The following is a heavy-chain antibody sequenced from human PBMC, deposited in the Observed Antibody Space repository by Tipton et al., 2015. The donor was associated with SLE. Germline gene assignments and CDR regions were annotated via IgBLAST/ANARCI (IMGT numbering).Heavy chain of an antibody. Sequence: SLRLSCAASGFTFSSYGMHWVRQAPGKGLEWVAFIRYDGSNKYYADSVKGRFTISRDNAKNSLYLQMNSLRAEDTAVYYCARDRGVGYYYGSGSPRMDVWGQGATVTVSS. J-gene: IGHJ6*02. CDR1: GFTFSSYG. CDR2: IRYDGSNK. V-gene: IGHV3-30*02. CDR3: ARDRGVGYYYGSGSPRMDV. D-gene: IGHD3-10*01.